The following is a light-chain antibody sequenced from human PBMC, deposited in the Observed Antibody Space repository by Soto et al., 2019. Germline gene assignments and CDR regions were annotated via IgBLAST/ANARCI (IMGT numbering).Light chain of an antibody. CDR1: SSNIGNNY. J-gene: IGLJ2*01. CDR2: RNN. CDR3: AAWDDSLSGVV. Sequence: QPVLTQPPSASGTPGQRVTISCSGTSSNIGNNYVCWYQKVPGTAPRLLIYRNNQRPSGVPDRFSGSRSGTSASLAISGLRSDDEPDYYCAAWDDSLSGVVFGGGTKLTVL. V-gene: IGLV1-47*01.